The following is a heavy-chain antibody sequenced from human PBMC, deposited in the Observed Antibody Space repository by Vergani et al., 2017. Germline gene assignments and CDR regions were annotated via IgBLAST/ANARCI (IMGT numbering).Heavy chain of an antibody. CDR2: INWNSDSI. D-gene: IGHD6-13*01. CDR3: VKEREASGNYWYVDL. CDR1: GFPFDDYA. J-gene: IGHJ2*01. V-gene: IGHV3-9*01. Sequence: EVQLVESGGGLVQPGRSLRLSCAASGFPFDDYAMHWVRQAPGKGLEWVSGINWNSDSIAYADSVKGRVTIARDDAKNSLYLQMNSLRAEDAALYYCVKEREASGNYWYVDLWGHGTLVTVSS.